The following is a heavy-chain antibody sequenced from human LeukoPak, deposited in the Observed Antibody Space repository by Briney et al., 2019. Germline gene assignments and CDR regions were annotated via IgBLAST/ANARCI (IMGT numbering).Heavy chain of an antibody. CDR3: ARDDLVGATSQYYFDY. D-gene: IGHD1-26*01. J-gene: IGHJ4*02. Sequence: GGSLRLSCAASGFTFSSYSMNWVRQAPGKGLEWVSSISSGSSYIYYADSVKGRFTISRDNAKNSLYLQMNSLRAEDTAVYYCARDDLVGATSQYYFDYWGQGTLVTVSS. CDR1: GFTFSSYS. V-gene: IGHV3-21*01. CDR2: ISSGSSYI.